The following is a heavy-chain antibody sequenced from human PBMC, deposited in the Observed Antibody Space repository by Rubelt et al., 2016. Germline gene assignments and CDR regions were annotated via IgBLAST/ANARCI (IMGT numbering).Heavy chain of an antibody. Sequence: QVQLVQSGAEVKKPGASVKVSCKASGYTFTGYYMHWVRQAPGQGLEWMGRINPNSGGTNYAKKFKGRVTMTRNTSISTAYMERSRLRSDDTAVYYCARGVGTAFDPWGQGTLVTVSS. CDR3: ARGVGTAFDP. CDR1: GYTFTGYY. D-gene: IGHD1-1*01. J-gene: IGHJ5*02. CDR2: INPNSGGT. V-gene: IGHV1-2*06.